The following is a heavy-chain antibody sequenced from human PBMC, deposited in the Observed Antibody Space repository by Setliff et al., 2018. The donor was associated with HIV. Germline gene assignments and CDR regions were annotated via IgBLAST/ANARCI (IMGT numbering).Heavy chain of an antibody. CDR1: GGTFSSYG. Sequence: SVKVSCKTSGGTFSSYGISWVRRAPGQGLEWMGGIIPMFGTGVYAQKFKGRVTITTDESRSTAYMELSSLSSEDTAVFYCARVGHSSSYHYYGMDVWGQGTTVTVSS. V-gene: IGHV1-69*05. CDR2: IIPMFGTG. CDR3: ARVGHSSSYHYYGMDV. J-gene: IGHJ6*02. D-gene: IGHD6-13*01.